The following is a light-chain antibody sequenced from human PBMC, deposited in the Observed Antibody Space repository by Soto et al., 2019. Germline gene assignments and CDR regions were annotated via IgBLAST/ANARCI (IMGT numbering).Light chain of an antibody. V-gene: IGLV2-14*03. CDR2: DVS. Sequence: QSALTQPASVSGSPEQSITISCTGTSSDIGGYNYVSWYQQLPGKVPKLIIYDVSNRPSGVSDRFSGSKSGNAACLTISVLQAEDEADYYCSSYTRTSTLYVFGTGTKVTVL. CDR3: SSYTRTSTLYV. J-gene: IGLJ1*01. CDR1: SSDIGGYNY.